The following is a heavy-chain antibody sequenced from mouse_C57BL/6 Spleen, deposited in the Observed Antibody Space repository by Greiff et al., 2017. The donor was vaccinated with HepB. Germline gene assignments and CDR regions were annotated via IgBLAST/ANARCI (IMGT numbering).Heavy chain of an antibody. CDR3: ARHDYDAWFAY. CDR2: ISNGGGST. J-gene: IGHJ3*01. V-gene: IGHV5-12*01. D-gene: IGHD2-4*01. Sequence: EVQGVESGGGLVQPGGSLKLSCAASGFTFSDYYMYWVRQTPEKRLEWVAYISNGGGSTYYPDTVKGRFTISRDNAKNTLYRQMSRLKSEDTAMYYCARHDYDAWFAYWGQGTLVTVSA. CDR1: GFTFSDYY.